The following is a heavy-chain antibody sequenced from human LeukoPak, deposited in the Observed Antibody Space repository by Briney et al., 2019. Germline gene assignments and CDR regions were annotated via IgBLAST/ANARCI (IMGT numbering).Heavy chain of an antibody. J-gene: IGHJ4*02. V-gene: IGHV3-53*01. D-gene: IGHD2-15*01. Sequence: GGSLRLSCAASGFTLSDYYMSWVRQAPGKGLEWVSVIYSGGSTYYADSVKGRFTISRDNSKNALYLQMNSLRAEDTAVYYCARDHPSYCSGGSCYSNWGQGTLVTVSS. CDR1: GFTLSDYY. CDR2: IYSGGST. CDR3: ARDHPSYCSGGSCYSN.